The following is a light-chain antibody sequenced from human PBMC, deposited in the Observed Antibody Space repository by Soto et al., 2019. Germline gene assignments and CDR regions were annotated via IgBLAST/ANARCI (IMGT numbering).Light chain of an antibody. CDR3: KLYGSSLT. CDR2: GPS. Sequence: EVVFTQSPVTLSLSTGEKTTLSCRASQSRRRNYIAWYQQRPGRAPRLLIDGPSSRATGIPDSFSGSGSGRDFRLTTSRRAPEDFAIYHCKLYGSSLTLRGGTKVDIK. CDR1: QSRRRNY. J-gene: IGKJ4*01. V-gene: IGKV3-20*01.